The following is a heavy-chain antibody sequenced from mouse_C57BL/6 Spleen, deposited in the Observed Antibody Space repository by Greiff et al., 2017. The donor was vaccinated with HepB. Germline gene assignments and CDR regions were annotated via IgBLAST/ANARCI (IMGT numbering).Heavy chain of an antibody. J-gene: IGHJ2*01. V-gene: IGHV5-17*01. D-gene: IGHD2-4*01. CDR2: ISSGSSTI. CDR3: ASWDDYEEYFDY. CDR1: GFTFSDYG. Sequence: EVQRVESGGGLVKPGGSLKLSCAASGFTFSDYGMHWVRQAPEKGLEWVAYISSGSSTIYYADTVKGRFTISRDNAKNTLFLQMTSLRSEDTAMYYCASWDDYEEYFDYWGQSTTLTVSS.